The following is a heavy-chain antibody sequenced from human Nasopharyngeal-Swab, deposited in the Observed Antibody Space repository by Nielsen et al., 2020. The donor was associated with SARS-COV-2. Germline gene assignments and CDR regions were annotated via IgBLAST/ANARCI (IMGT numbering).Heavy chain of an antibody. Sequence: GESLKISCAASGFTFSSYWMSWVRQAPWKGLEWVANIKQDGSEKYYVDSVKGRFTISRDNAKNSLYLQMNSLRAEDTAVYYCARDGGYCSSTSCYAGNYYYYGMDVWGQGTTVTVSS. D-gene: IGHD2-2*01. J-gene: IGHJ6*02. CDR1: GFTFSSYW. CDR3: ARDGGYCSSTSCYAGNYYYYGMDV. V-gene: IGHV3-7*01. CDR2: IKQDGSEK.